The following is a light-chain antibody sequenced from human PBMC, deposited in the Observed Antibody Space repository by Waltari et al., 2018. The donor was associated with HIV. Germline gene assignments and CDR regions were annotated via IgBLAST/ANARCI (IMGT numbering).Light chain of an antibody. V-gene: IGLV1-40*01. CDR2: GNS. Sequence: PRSLHRAPGQRVTISCTGSSSNIGAGYDVHWYQQLPGTAPKLLIYGNSNRPSGVPDRFSGSKSGTSAFRAITVLQAEDEAEYYCQSYDSSLSGSVFGGGTKLTVL. CDR3: QSYDSSLSGSV. CDR1: SSNIGAGYD. J-gene: IGLJ2*01.